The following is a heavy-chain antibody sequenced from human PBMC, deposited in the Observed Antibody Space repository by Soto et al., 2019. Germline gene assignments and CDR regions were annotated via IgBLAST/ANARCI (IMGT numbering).Heavy chain of an antibody. CDR1: GFTFSSYS. Sequence: GGSLRLSCAASGFTFSSYSMNWVRQAPGKGLEWVSYISSSSSTIYYADSVKGRFTISRDNAKNSLYLQMNSLRDEDTAVYYCARDLYYDSSGYGWFDPWGQGTLVTVSS. J-gene: IGHJ5*02. CDR3: ARDLYYDSSGYGWFDP. D-gene: IGHD3-22*01. V-gene: IGHV3-48*02. CDR2: ISSSSSTI.